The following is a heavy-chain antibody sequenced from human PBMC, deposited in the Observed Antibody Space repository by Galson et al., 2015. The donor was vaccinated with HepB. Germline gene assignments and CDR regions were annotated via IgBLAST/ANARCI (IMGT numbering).Heavy chain of an antibody. D-gene: IGHD6-6*01. Sequence: QSGAEVKKPGESLRISCKGSGYSFTSYWISWVRQMPGKGLEWMGRIDPSDSYTNYSPSFQGHVTISADKSISTAYLQWSSLKASDTAMYYCARLARSAARPLSVLDYWGQGTLVTVSS. J-gene: IGHJ4*02. CDR2: IDPSDSYT. CDR1: GYSFTSYW. V-gene: IGHV5-10-1*01. CDR3: ARLARSAARPLSVLDY.